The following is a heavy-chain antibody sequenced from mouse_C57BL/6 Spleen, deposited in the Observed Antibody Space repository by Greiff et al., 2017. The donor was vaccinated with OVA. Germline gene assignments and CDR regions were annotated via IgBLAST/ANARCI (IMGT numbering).Heavy chain of an antibody. D-gene: IGHD1-1*01. Sequence: QVQLQQSGPELVKPGASVKLSCKASGYTFTSYDINWVKQRPGQGLEWIGWIYPRDGSTQYNEKFTGKATLTVDTSSSTADMELHSLTSEDSAVYFCARPLYYGSSADAMDYWGQGTSVTVSS. CDR3: ARPLYYGSSADAMDY. CDR1: GYTFTSYD. J-gene: IGHJ4*01. CDR2: IYPRDGST. V-gene: IGHV1-85*01.